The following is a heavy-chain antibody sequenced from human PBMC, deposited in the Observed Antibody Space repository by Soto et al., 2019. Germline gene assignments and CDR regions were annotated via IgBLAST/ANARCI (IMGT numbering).Heavy chain of an antibody. CDR3: ARGAVRPNRFDP. J-gene: IGHJ5*02. D-gene: IGHD2-8*01. CDR2: INPGSRNT. Sequence: QVQLAQSGAEVKKPGASVKVSCKASGYTFTTYAIRWVRQAPGQRPEWMGWINPGSRNTKYSQKFQGRVTISMNTSATTAYRAVSMMTVEDSAVSYCARGAVRPNRFDPGGQGTLLTVFS. V-gene: IGHV1-3*01. CDR1: GYTFTTYA.